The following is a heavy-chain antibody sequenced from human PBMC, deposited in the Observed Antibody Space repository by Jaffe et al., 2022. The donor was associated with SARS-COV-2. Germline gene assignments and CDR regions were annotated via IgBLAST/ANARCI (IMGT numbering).Heavy chain of an antibody. V-gene: IGHV1-69*01. D-gene: IGHD1-26*01. Sequence: QVQLVQSGAEVKKPGSSVKVSCKASGGTFSSYAISWVRQAPGQGLEWMGGIIPIFGTANYAQKFQGRVTITADESTSTAYMELSSLRSEDTAVYYCARDGFLGSSGSYSADAFDIWGQGTMVTVSS. CDR3: ARDGFLGSSGSYSADAFDI. J-gene: IGHJ3*02. CDR1: GGTFSSYA. CDR2: IIPIFGTA.